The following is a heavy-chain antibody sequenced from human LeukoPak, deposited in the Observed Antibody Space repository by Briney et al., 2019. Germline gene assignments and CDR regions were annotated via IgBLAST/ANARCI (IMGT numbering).Heavy chain of an antibody. CDR1: GGSVSNSGYY. J-gene: IGHJ5*02. V-gene: IGHV4-31*03. D-gene: IGHD3-3*01. CDR3: ARDRHITIFGVVPHRWFDP. Sequence: SETLSLTCTVSGGSVSNSGYYWSWIRQHPGKGLEWIVNIYYNGSTYYNPSLKSRLSISVDTSKNQFSLKLSSVTAADTAVYYCARDRHITIFGVVPHRWFDPWGQGTLVTVSS. CDR2: IYYNGST.